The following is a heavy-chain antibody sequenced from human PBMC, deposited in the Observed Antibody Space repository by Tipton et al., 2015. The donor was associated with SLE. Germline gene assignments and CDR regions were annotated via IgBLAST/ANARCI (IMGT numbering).Heavy chain of an antibody. CDR2: IYTSGST. J-gene: IGHJ4*02. D-gene: IGHD6-19*01. CDR3: ARGKGGSSGWYGDYFVY. CDR1: GGSISSGSYY. Sequence: TLSLTCTVSGGSISSGSYYWSWIRQPAGKGLEWIGRIYTSGSTNYNPSLKSRVTISVDTSKNQFSLKLSSVTAADTAVYYCARGKGGSSGWYGDYFVYCGQGTLVTVSS. V-gene: IGHV4-61*02.